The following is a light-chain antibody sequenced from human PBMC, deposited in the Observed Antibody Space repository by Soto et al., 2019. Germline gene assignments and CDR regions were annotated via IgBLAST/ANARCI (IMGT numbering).Light chain of an antibody. CDR3: AAWDDRLNGVV. CDR2: SSN. V-gene: IGLV1-44*01. J-gene: IGLJ2*01. Sequence: QSVLTQPPSASGTPGQRVTISCSGSSSNIGSNSVNLYQQLPGTAPKLLMYSSNQRPSGVPDRISGSKSGTSASLAISGLQSEDEADYYCAAWDDRLNGVVFGGGTTLTVL. CDR1: SSNIGSNS.